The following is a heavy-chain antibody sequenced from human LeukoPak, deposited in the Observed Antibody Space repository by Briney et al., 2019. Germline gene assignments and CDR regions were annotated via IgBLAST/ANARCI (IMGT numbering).Heavy chain of an antibody. V-gene: IGHV3-23*01. D-gene: IGHD3-3*01. CDR1: GFTFSSYA. J-gene: IGHJ4*02. CDR2: ISGSGGST. CDR3: AKAPYYDFWSGYYLH. Sequence: PGGSLRLSCAASGFTFSSYAMSWVRQAPGKGLEWVSAISGSGGSTYYADSVKGRFTISRDNSKNTLYLQMNSLRAEDTAVYYCAKAPYYDFWSGYYLHWGQGTLVTVSS.